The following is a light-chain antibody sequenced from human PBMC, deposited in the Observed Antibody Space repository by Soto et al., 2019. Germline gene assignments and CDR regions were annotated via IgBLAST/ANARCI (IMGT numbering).Light chain of an antibody. Sequence: DIQLTQSPSFLSASVGDSVTITCRASQDISSFLAWYQQKPGKAPRLLIFAASTLQSGVPSRFSGSGSGTEFTLTISSLQPEDVATYYCEQLNSYAIFTFGPGTTVDI. CDR2: AAS. CDR1: QDISSF. CDR3: EQLNSYAIFT. J-gene: IGKJ3*01. V-gene: IGKV1-9*01.